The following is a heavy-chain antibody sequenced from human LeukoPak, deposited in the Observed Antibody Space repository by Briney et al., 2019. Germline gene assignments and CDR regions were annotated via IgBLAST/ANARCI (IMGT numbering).Heavy chain of an antibody. CDR3: ARGANSGWYAEYFQH. J-gene: IGHJ1*01. V-gene: IGHV3-7*01. D-gene: IGHD6-19*01. CDR2: IKQDGSEK. CDR1: GFTSSSYW. Sequence: GGSLRLSCAASGFTSSSYWMSWVRQAPGKGLEWVANIKQDGSEKYYVDSVKGRFTISRDNAKNSLYLQMNSLRAEDTAVYYCARGANSGWYAEYFQHWGQGTLVTVSS.